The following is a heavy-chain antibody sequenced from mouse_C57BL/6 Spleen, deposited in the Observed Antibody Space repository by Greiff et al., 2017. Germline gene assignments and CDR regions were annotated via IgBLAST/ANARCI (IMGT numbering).Heavy chain of an antibody. J-gene: IGHJ2*01. CDR2: IDPETGGT. CDR3: TRRGGYYDY. V-gene: IGHV1-15*01. D-gene: IGHD2-3*01. Sequence: VQLQQPGAELVRPGASVTLSCKASGYTFTDYEMHWVKQTPVHGLEWIGAIDPETGGTAYNQKFKGKAILTADKSSSTAYMELRSLASEDSAVYYCTRRGGYYDYWGQGTTLTVSS. CDR1: GYTFTDYE.